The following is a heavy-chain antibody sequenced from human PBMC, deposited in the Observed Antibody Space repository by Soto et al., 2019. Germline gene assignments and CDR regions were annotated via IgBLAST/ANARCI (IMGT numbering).Heavy chain of an antibody. D-gene: IGHD3-10*01. V-gene: IGHV1-18*01. Sequence: ASVKVSCKASGYTFTSYGISWVRQAPGQGLEWMGWISGYNGHTNYAQKVQGRVTLTTDTATSTAYMELRSLRSDDTAVYYCARDSSGGSNWSDPGGQGTLVTVSS. CDR3: ARDSSGGSNWSDP. CDR1: GYTFTSYG. CDR2: ISGYNGHT. J-gene: IGHJ5*02.